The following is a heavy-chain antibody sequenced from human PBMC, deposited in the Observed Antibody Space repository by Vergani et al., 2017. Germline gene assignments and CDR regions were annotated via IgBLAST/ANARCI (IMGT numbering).Heavy chain of an antibody. V-gene: IGHV3-15*01. J-gene: IGHJ4*02. D-gene: IGHD4-17*01. CDR1: GFTFSSYW. Sequence: EVQLVESGGGLVQPGGSLRLSCAASGFTFSSYWMSWVRQAPGKGLEWVGRIKSKTDGGTTDYAAPVKGRFTISRDDSKNTLYLQMNSLKTEDTAVYYCTTVSDYGDYFDYWGQGTLVTVSS. CDR3: TTVSDYGDYFDY. CDR2: IKSKTDGGTT.